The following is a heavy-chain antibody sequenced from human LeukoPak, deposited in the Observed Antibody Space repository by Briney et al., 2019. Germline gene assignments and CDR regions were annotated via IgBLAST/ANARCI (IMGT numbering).Heavy chain of an antibody. Sequence: GGSLKLSCAASGFTFIGYVVYWVRQAAGKGLEWVGRIRSKRNNYATAYAASVKGRFTISRDDSKNTVYLHMGSLKTEDTALYYCSRLEDSSPIEVALNIWGQGTVVTVSS. CDR1: GFTFIGYV. CDR3: SRLEDSSPIEVALNI. CDR2: IRSKRNNYAT. V-gene: IGHV3-73*01. J-gene: IGHJ3*02. D-gene: IGHD6-13*01.